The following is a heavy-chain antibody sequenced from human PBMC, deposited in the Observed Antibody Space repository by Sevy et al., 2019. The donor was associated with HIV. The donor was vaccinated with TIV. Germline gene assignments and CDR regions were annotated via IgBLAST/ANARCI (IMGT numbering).Heavy chain of an antibody. CDR3: VRDRIAAAGGYFDN. CDR1: GGSLSSGSYY. V-gene: IGHV4-61*01. D-gene: IGHD6-13*01. J-gene: IGHJ4*02. Sequence: SETLSITCTVSGGSLSSGSYYWSWIRQPPGKGLEWIGYISYIGSTNYNPSLKSRVTISVDTSKNQLSLRLTSVTAADTVVYYCVRDRIAAAGGYFDNWGQGTLVTVSS. CDR2: ISYIGST.